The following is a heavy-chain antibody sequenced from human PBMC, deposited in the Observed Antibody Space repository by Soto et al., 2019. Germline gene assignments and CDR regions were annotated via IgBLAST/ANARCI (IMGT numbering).Heavy chain of an antibody. CDR2: IRGFSPYT. V-gene: IGHV3-21*01. Sequence: PXVSLRLSCVASGFTFRTYTMNWVRRAPGKGLEWVSGIRGFSPYTFYAESVKGRFTISRDNAKNSLYLQMNSLGVEDTAVYYCARDRGYDAHDYYYNAMDVWGQGTTVTVS. J-gene: IGHJ6*01. D-gene: IGHD2-15*01. CDR1: GFTFRTYT. CDR3: ARDRGYDAHDYYYNAMDV.